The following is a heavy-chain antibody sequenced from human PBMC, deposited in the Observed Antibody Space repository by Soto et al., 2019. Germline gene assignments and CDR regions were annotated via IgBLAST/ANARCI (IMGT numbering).Heavy chain of an antibody. J-gene: IGHJ5*02. D-gene: IGHD6-13*01. CDR1: GFTFRSFT. CDR3: TRDTSRDSSALGWFDH. CDR2: ISSNSAYI. V-gene: IGHV3-21*01. Sequence: PGGSLRLSCAASGFTFRSFTMNWVRQAPGKGLEWVSTISSNSAYIYYTDALRGRFTISRDNAKNSLHLQMNSLRAEDTAVYYCTRDTSRDSSALGWFDHWGPGTLVTVSS.